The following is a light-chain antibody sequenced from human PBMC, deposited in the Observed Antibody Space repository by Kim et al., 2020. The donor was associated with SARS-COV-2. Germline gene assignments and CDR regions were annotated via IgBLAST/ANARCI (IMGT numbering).Light chain of an antibody. J-gene: IGLJ3*02. V-gene: IGLV3-1*01. CDR3: QAWDSGSVV. Sequence: SVSPGQTASIACSGDKLGNKYASWYQQKPGQSPLVIIYQDNKRPSGIPERFSGSNSANTATLTISGTQAMDEADYYCQAWDSGSVVFGGGTQLTVL. CDR1: KLGNKY. CDR2: QDN.